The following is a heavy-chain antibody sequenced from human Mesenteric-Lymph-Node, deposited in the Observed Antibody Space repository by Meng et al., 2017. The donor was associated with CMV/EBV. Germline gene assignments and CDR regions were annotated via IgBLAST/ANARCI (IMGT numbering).Heavy chain of an antibody. V-gene: IGHV4-59*08. D-gene: IGHD2-15*01. Sequence: SETLSLTCTVSGASISSYYWSWIRQAPGKGLEWIGYIYYSRSTNYNPSLKSRVTISVDTSKNQFSLKLSSVTAADTAVYYCARRGSSSVYWGQGTLVTVSS. CDR1: GASISSYY. CDR2: IYYSRST. J-gene: IGHJ4*02. CDR3: ARRGSSSVY.